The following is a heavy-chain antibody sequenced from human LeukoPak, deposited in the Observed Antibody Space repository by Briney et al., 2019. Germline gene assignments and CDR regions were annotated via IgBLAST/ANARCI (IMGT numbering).Heavy chain of an antibody. V-gene: IGHV3-30-3*01. CDR3: AKGDDYGGNSDN. J-gene: IGHJ4*02. CDR1: GFTFSSYA. D-gene: IGHD4-23*01. Sequence: GRSLRLSCAASGFTFSSYAMHWVRQAPGKGLEWVAVISYDGNNKYYADSVKGRFTISRDNSKNTLYLQMNSLRAEDTAVYYCAKGDDYGGNSDNWGQGTLVTVSS. CDR2: ISYDGNNK.